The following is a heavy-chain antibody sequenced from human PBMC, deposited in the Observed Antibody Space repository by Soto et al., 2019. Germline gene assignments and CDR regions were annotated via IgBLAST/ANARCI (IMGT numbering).Heavy chain of an antibody. CDR3: ARLVGYSYGTFDY. V-gene: IGHV4-39*01. CDR1: GGSISSSSCY. CDR2: IYYSGST. D-gene: IGHD5-18*01. Sequence: PSETLSLTCTVSGGSISSSSCYWGWIRQPPGKGLEWIGSIYYSGSTYYNPSLKSRVTISVDTSKNQFSLKLSSVTAADTAVYYCARLVGYSYGTFDYWGQGTLVTVSS. J-gene: IGHJ4*02.